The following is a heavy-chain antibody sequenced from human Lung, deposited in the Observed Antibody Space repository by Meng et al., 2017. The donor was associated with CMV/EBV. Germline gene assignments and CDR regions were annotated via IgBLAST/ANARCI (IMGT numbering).Heavy chain of an antibody. CDR2: IYSGGSST. J-gene: IGHJ4*02. D-gene: IGHD2-2*01. CDR3: AKDRDCSSTSCSIRFDY. V-gene: IGHV3-23*03. CDR1: GFTFSSYA. Sequence: GGSLRLXCAASGFTFSSYAMSWVRQAPGKGLEWVSVIYSGGSSTYYADSVKGRFTISRDNSKNTLYLQMNSLRAEDTAVYYCAKDRDCSSTSCSIRFDYWGQGTXV.